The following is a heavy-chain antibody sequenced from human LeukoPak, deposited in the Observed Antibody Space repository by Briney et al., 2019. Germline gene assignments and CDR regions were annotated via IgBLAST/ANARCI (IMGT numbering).Heavy chain of an antibody. CDR2: INSDGYGT. Sequence: GSLRLSCAASGFTFSNYWMHWVRQAPGKGLVWVSRINSDGYGTFYADAVKGRFTISRDNAKNTLYLQMNSLRGEDTAVYYCARNWGPDSWGQGTLVTVSS. CDR1: GFTFSNYW. J-gene: IGHJ4*02. CDR3: ARNWGPDS. V-gene: IGHV3-74*01. D-gene: IGHD7-27*01.